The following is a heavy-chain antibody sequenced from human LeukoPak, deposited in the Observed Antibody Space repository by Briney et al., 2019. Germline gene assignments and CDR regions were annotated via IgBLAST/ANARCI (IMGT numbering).Heavy chain of an antibody. CDR2: ISYDGSNK. V-gene: IGHV3-30*04. J-gene: IGHJ4*02. Sequence: GRSLRLSCAASGFTFSSYAMHWVRQAPGKGLEWVAVISYDGSNKYYADSVKGRFTISRDNAKNSLYLQMNSLRAEDTAVYYCARIFGSSTSWRDYWGQGTLVTVSS. CDR3: ARIFGSSTSWRDY. CDR1: GFTFSSYA. D-gene: IGHD2-2*01.